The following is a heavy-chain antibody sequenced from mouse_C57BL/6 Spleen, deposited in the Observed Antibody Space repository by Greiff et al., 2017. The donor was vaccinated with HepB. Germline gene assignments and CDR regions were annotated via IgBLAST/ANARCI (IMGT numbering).Heavy chain of an antibody. CDR2: INPNNGGT. J-gene: IGHJ1*03. CDR3: ARDYCSEGYFDV. CDR1: GYTFTDYY. D-gene: IGHD1-1*01. V-gene: IGHV1-26*01. Sequence: EVQLQQSGPELVKPGASVKISCKASGYTFTDYYMNWVKQSHGKSLEWIGDINPNNGGTSYNQKFKGKATLTVDKSSSTAYMERRSLTSEDSAVYYCARDYCSEGYFDVWGTGTTVTVSA.